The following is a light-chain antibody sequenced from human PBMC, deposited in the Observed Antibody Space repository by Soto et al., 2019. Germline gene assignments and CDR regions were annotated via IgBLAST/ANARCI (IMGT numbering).Light chain of an antibody. J-gene: IGKJ2*01. CDR3: QQVNGYPHT. V-gene: IGKV1-9*01. CDR1: QYISSH. Sequence: DVQLTQSPTFLSASVGDRVTITCRASQYISSHLAWYQQIPGEVPKLLIYAASTLQSWVPSRFSGSGSGTDFTLAISSLQPEDFATYYCQQVNGYPHTFGQGTKLEIK. CDR2: AAS.